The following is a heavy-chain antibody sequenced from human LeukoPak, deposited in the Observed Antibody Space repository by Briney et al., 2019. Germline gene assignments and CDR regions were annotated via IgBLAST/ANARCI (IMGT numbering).Heavy chain of an antibody. CDR3: ARELASSGYFRPGYYFDY. CDR2: IYYSGST. Sequence: SETLSLTCTVSGGSISSGGYYWSWIRQHPGKGLEWIGYIYYSGSTYYNPSPKSRVTISVDTSKNQFSLKLSSVTAADTAVYYCARELASSGYFRPGYYFDYWGQGTLVTVSS. J-gene: IGHJ4*02. CDR1: GGSISSGGYY. D-gene: IGHD3-22*01. V-gene: IGHV4-31*03.